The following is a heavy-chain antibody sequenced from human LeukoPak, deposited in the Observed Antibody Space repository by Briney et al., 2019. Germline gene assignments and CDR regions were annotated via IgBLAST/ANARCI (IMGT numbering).Heavy chain of an antibody. CDR2: ISAYNGNT. CDR1: GYTFPSYG. J-gene: IGHJ6*02. Sequence: ASVKVSCKASGYTFPSYGISWVRQAPGQGLEWMGWISAYNGNTNYAQKLQGRVTMTTDTSTSTAYMELRSLRSDDTAVYYCARVPAAIRLVYYYYGMDVWGQGTTVTVSS. V-gene: IGHV1-18*01. CDR3: ARVPAAIRLVYYYYGMDV. D-gene: IGHD2-2*01.